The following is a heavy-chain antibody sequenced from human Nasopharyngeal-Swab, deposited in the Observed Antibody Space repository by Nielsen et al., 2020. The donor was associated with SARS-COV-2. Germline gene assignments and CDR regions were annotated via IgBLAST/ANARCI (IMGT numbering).Heavy chain of an antibody. D-gene: IGHD4-17*01. CDR3: ASGGYGDYDAYYYGMDV. CDR1: GFTFSSYG. CDR2: IWYDGSNK. V-gene: IGHV3-33*03. J-gene: IGHJ6*02. Sequence: GESLKISCAASGFTFSSYGMHWVRQAPGKGLEWVAVIWYDGSNKYYADSVKGRFTISRDNAKNSLYLQMNSLRAEDTAVYYCASGGYGDYDAYYYGMDVWGQGTTVTVSS.